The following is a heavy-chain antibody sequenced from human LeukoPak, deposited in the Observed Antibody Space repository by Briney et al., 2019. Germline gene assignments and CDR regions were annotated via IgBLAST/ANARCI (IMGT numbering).Heavy chain of an antibody. J-gene: IGHJ5*01. CDR1: GFTFNTCA. D-gene: IGHD3-22*01. Sequence: GGSLRLSCAASGFTFNTCAMTWVRQAPGRGLEWVSVISANTGTTYYADSVKDRFTVSRDNSKNTLYLQMSSLRVEDTAVYYCAKVHPDYNDEYNWFDSWGQGTLVTVSS. CDR3: AKVHPDYNDEYNWFDS. V-gene: IGHV3-23*01. CDR2: ISANTGTT.